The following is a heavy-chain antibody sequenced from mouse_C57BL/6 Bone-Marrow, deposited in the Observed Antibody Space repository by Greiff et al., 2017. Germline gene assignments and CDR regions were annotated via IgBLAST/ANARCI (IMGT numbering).Heavy chain of an antibody. CDR3: TRDYYGSRVYYYAMDY. Sequence: VQLQQSGAELVRPGASVTLSCKASGYTFTDYEMHWVKQTPVHGLEWIGAIDPETGGTAYNQKFKGKAILTADKSSSTAYMSLRSLTSDDSAVYYCTRDYYGSRVYYYAMDYWGQGTSVTVSS. J-gene: IGHJ4*01. CDR2: IDPETGGT. CDR1: GYTFTDYE. V-gene: IGHV1-15*01. D-gene: IGHD1-1*01.